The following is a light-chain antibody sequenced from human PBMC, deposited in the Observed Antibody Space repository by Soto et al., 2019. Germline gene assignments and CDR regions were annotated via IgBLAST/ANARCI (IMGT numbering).Light chain of an antibody. CDR2: DAS. J-gene: IGKJ5*01. Sequence: VTTQSPPTLSVSQGDRATLSFRASQTVSSNYLAWYQQKPGQAPRLLIYDASNRATGIPARFSGSGSGTDFTLTIRRLEPEDFAVYYCQKRNNWPLITGGQGTQREIK. CDR3: QKRNNWPLIT. V-gene: IGKV3D-20*02. CDR1: QTVSSNY.